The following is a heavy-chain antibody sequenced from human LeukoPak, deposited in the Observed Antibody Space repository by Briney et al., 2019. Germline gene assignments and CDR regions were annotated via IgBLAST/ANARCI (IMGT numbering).Heavy chain of an antibody. Sequence: PSETLSLTCTVSGGSISSYYWSWIRQPAGKGLEWIGRIYTSGSTNYNPSLMSRVTMSVDTSKNQFSLKLSSVTAADTAVYYCAREAGYCSSTSCYYFDYWGQGTLVTVSS. D-gene: IGHD2-2*01. V-gene: IGHV4-4*07. CDR1: GGSISSYY. CDR2: IYTSGST. J-gene: IGHJ4*02. CDR3: AREAGYCSSTSCYYFDY.